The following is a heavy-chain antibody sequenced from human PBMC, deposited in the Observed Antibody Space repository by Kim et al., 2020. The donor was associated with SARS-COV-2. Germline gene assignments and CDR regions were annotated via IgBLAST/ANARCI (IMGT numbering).Heavy chain of an antibody. CDR1: GFTFSSYA. CDR3: AKYAVAAIRDALDN. CDR2: ISGSGGST. V-gene: IGHV3-23*01. D-gene: IGHD6-19*01. J-gene: IGHJ3*02. Sequence: GGSLRLSCAASGFTFSSYAMSWVRQAPGKGLEWVSGISGSGGSTDYADSLKGRFTISRDNSKNTLYLQMSSLRAEDTAVYYCAKYAVAAIRDALDNWGQGTLVTVSS.